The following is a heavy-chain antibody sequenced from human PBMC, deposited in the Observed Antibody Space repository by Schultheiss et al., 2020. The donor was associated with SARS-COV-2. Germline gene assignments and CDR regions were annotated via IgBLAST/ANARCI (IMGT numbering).Heavy chain of an antibody. Sequence: SETLSLTCTVSGGSISSGSYYWSWIRQPAGKGLEWIGRIYTSGSTNYNPSLKSRVTISVDTSKNQFSLKLSSVTAADTAVYYCARGYDSSGYYYPFDYWGQGTLVTVSS. D-gene: IGHD3-22*01. CDR1: GGSISSGSYY. CDR2: IYTSGST. J-gene: IGHJ4*02. CDR3: ARGYDSSGYYYPFDY. V-gene: IGHV4-61*02.